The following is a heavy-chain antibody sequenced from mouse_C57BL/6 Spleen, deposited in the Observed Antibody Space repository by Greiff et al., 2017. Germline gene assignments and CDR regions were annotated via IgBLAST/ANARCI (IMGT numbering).Heavy chain of an antibody. Sequence: VQLKQSGPVLVKPGASVKMSCKASGYTFTDYYMNWVKQSHGKSLEWIGVINPYNGGTSYNQKFKGKATLTVDKSSSTAYMELNSLTSEDSAVYYCARFITTVVEAMDYWGQGTSVTVSS. D-gene: IGHD1-1*01. CDR3: ARFITTVVEAMDY. V-gene: IGHV1-19*01. CDR2: INPYNGGT. J-gene: IGHJ4*01. CDR1: GYTFTDYY.